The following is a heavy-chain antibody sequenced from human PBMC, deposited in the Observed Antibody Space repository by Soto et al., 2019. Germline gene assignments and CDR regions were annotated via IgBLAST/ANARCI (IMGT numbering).Heavy chain of an antibody. CDR2: IRNAAKSYTT. D-gene: IGHD3-10*01. CDR3: ARDRVLVQGACIGYDMDV. V-gene: IGHV3-72*01. CDR1: GFSFSDHF. Sequence: EVQLVESGGGLVQPGGSLRLSCAASGFSFSDHFMDWVRQAPGKGLEWVGRIRNAAKSYTTEYAASVKGRFIISRDDSTNSLYLQINSLKNEDTAVYYCARDRVLVQGACIGYDMDVWGQGTTVTVSS. J-gene: IGHJ6*02.